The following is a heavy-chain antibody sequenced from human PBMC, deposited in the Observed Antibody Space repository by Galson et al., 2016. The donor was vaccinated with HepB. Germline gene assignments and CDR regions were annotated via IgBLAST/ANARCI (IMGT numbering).Heavy chain of an antibody. CDR2: IWHDGSKQ. CDR3: ARDAYFSSATYYRSSYYYNGMDI. V-gene: IGHV3-33*01. CDR1: GFTFSRHG. D-gene: IGHD3-10*01. Sequence: SLRLSCATSGFTFSRHGMHWVRQAPGKGLEWLSVIWHDGSKQYYADSVKGRFTVSRDNTGNTLYLQLNSLRVEDTAVYYCARDAYFSSATYYRSSYYYNGMDIWGQGTTVTVSS. J-gene: IGHJ6*02.